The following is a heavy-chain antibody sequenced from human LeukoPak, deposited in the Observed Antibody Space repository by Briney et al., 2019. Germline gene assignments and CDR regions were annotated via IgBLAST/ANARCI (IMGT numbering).Heavy chain of an antibody. Sequence: AGGSLRLSCAASGFTLSSYAMSWVRQAPGKGLEWGLANSGSGGSTYYADSVKGRFTISRDNSKNTLYLQMNSLRAEDTAVYYCAKDPSGCYYFDYWGQGTLVTVSS. D-gene: IGHD6-19*01. CDR3: AKDPSGCYYFDY. J-gene: IGHJ4*02. CDR1: GFTLSSYA. V-gene: IGHV3-23*01. CDR2: NSGSGGST.